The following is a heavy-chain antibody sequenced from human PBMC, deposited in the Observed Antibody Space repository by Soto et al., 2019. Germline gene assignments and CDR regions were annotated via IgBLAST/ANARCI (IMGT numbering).Heavy chain of an antibody. D-gene: IGHD5-12*01. J-gene: IGHJ4*02. CDR3: ARDREDGYNSPNFDY. Sequence: SVKVSCKASGGTFSSYAISWVRQAPGQGLEWMGGIIPIFGTANYAQKFQGRVTITADESTSTAYMELSSLRSEDTAVYYCARDREDGYNSPNFDYWGQGTLVTVSS. CDR1: GGTFSSYA. CDR2: IIPIFGTA. V-gene: IGHV1-69*13.